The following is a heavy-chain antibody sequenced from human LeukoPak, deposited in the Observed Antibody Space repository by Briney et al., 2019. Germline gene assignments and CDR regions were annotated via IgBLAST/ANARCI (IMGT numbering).Heavy chain of an antibody. V-gene: IGHV3-20*04. CDR3: ARGSYYYDSSGYYYDY. CDR1: GFTFDDYG. D-gene: IGHD3-22*01. J-gene: IGHJ4*02. CDR2: INWNGGST. Sequence: PGGSLRLSCAASGFTFDDYGMSWVRHAPGKGLEWLSGINWNGGSTAYADSVKGRFTISRDNAKNSLYLQMNCLRAEDTTLYYCARGSYYYDSSGYYYDYWGQGTLVTVSS.